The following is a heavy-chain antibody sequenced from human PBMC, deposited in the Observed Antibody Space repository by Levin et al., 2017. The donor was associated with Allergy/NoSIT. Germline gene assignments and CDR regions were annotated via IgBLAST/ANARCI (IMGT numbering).Heavy chain of an antibody. CDR3: AKGGDNYACQGGYFDY. V-gene: IGHV3-30*18. D-gene: IGHD3-16*01. Sequence: GGSLRLSCAASGFTFSSYGMHWVRQAPGQGLEWVAVISYDGNNKYYIDSVKGRFTISRDNSKNTLYLQMNSLRPEDTDVYYGAKGGDNYACQGGYFDYWGQGTLVTVSS. CDR2: ISYDGNNK. J-gene: IGHJ4*02. CDR1: GFTFSSYG.